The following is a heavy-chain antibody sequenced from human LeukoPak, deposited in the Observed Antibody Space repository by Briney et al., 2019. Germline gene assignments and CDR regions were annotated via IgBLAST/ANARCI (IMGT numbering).Heavy chain of an antibody. CDR2: ISTGSNNI. CDR1: GFTFSDYY. CDR3: SRDRGWFKYDY. Sequence: GGSLRLSCAASGFTFSDYYMSWIRQAPGKGLEWVSYISTGSNNINYADSVKGRFTISRDNAKNSLYLQMKSLRAEDTAVYYCSRDRGWFKYDYWGQGSLVTVSS. V-gene: IGHV3-11*05. J-gene: IGHJ4*02. D-gene: IGHD2-15*01.